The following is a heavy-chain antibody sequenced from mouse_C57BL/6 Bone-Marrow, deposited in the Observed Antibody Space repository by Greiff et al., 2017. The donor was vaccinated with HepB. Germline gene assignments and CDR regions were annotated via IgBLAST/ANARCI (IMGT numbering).Heavy chain of an antibody. V-gene: IGHV1-31*01. CDR3: ARKGKGAWFAY. J-gene: IGHJ3*01. Sequence: EVKLVESGPELVKPGASVKISCKASGYSFTGYYMHWVKQSHGNILDWIGYIYPYNGVSSYNQKFKGKATLTVDKSSSTAYMELRSLTSEDSAVYYCARKGKGAWFAYWGQGTLVTVSA. CDR2: IYPYNGVS. CDR1: GYSFTGYY.